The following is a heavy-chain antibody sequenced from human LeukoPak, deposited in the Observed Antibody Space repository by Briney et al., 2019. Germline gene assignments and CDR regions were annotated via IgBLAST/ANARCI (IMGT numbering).Heavy chain of an antibody. D-gene: IGHD6-13*01. CDR3: ARGVYIAAAQYGY. Sequence: SETLSLTCTVSGGSLSSYYWSWIRQPPGKGLEWIGYIYYSGTTNYNPSLKSRGTISVDTSKNQFSLKLSSVTAADTAVYYCARGVYIAAAQYGYWGQGTLVTVSS. V-gene: IGHV4-59*01. J-gene: IGHJ4*02. CDR2: IYYSGTT. CDR1: GGSLSSYY.